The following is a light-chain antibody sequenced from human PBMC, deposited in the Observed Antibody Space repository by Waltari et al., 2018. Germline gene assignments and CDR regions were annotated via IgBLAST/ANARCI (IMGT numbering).Light chain of an antibody. V-gene: IGKV3-20*01. J-gene: IGKJ3*01. CDR2: GAS. Sequence: IVLTQTPGTLSLSPGERAILSCRTSESISSIHLAWYQQKPGQVPRVLIYGASSRATGIPDRFSGSGSGTDFTLTISRLEPEDFGVYYCQQYGSSPFTFGPGTTVDIK. CDR3: QQYGSSPFT. CDR1: ESISSIH.